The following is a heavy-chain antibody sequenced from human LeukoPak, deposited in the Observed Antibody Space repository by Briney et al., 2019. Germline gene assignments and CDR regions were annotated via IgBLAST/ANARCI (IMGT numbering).Heavy chain of an antibody. J-gene: IGHJ6*02. CDR2: IIPILGIA. V-gene: IGHV1-69*04. CDR1: GGISISYA. D-gene: IGHD1-26*01. Sequence: SVKVSCKASGGISISYAISWVRQAPGQGLEWMGRIIPILGIANYVQKFQGRVTITADKSTSTAYMELSSLRSEDTAVYYCGSGSTPHLYYYNATDVWGQGTTVIVSS. CDR3: GSGSTPHLYYYNATDV.